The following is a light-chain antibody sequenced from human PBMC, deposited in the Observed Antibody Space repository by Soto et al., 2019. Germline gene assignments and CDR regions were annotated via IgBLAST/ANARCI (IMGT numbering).Light chain of an antibody. Sequence: SPATLSVSPGERATFSCRASQSVSSNLAWYQQKPGQAPRLLIYGASIRATGIPARFSGSGSGTEFTLTISSLQSEDFAVYYCQHYNNWPPCTFGQGTKVDIK. J-gene: IGKJ1*01. CDR1: QSVSSN. CDR3: QHYNNWPPCT. V-gene: IGKV3-15*01. CDR2: GAS.